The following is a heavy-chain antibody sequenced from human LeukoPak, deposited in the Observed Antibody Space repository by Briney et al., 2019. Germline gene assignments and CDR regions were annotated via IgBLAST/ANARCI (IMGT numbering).Heavy chain of an antibody. J-gene: IGHJ4*02. CDR3: ARSEEMATTRGGFDY. CDR1: GGPISSNY. V-gene: IGHV4-4*08. Sequence: PSETLSLTCSVSGGPISSNYWSWIRQPPGKGLEGIGYIYYSGSTTPSGTATYNPSLESRVTISVDTSKNQFSLKLRSVIAADAAVYYCARSEEMATTRGGFDYWGQGTLVTVSS. D-gene: IGHD5-24*01. CDR2: IYYSGSTT.